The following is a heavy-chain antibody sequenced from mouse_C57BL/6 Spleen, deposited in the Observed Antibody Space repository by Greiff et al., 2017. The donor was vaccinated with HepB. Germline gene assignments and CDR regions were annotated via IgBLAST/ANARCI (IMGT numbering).Heavy chain of an antibody. CDR2: INPNNGGT. V-gene: IGHV1-26*01. CDR3: ARGNYGSSPWFAY. D-gene: IGHD1-1*01. Sequence: DVQLQQSGPELVKPGASVKISCKASGYTFTDYYMNWVKQSHGKSLEWIGDINPNNGGTSYNQKFKGKATLTVDKSSSTAYMELRSLTSEDSAVYYCARGNYGSSPWFAYWGQGTLVTVSA. CDR1: GYTFTDYY. J-gene: IGHJ3*01.